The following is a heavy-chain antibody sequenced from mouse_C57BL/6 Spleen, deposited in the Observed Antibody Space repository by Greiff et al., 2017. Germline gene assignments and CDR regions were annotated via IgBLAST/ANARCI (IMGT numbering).Heavy chain of an antibody. V-gene: IGHV5-9-1*02. D-gene: IGHD2-10*02. CDR1: GFTFSSYA. CDR3: TRDRYGNYFDY. Sequence: EVKLEESGEGLVKPGGSLKLSCAASGFTFSSYAMSWVRQTPEKRLEWVAYISSGGDYIYYADTVKGRFTISRDNARNTLYLQMSSLKSEDTAMYYCTRDRYGNYFDYWGQGTTLTVSS. J-gene: IGHJ2*01. CDR2: ISSGGDYI.